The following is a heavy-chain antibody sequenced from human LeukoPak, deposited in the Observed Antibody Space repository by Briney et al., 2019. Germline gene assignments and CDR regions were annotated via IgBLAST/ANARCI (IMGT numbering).Heavy chain of an antibody. D-gene: IGHD3-10*01. CDR1: GYSISSGYY. CDR2: IYHSGST. Sequence: SETLSLNCTVSGYSISSGYYWGWIRQPPGKGLEWIGSIYHSGSTYYNPSLKSRVTISVDTSKNQFSLKLSSVTAADTAVYYCARYYTSGSFDYWGQGTLVTVSS. V-gene: IGHV4-38-2*02. CDR3: ARYYTSGSFDY. J-gene: IGHJ4*02.